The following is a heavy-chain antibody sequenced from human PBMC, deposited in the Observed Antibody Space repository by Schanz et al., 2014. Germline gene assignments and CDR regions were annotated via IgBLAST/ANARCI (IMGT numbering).Heavy chain of an antibody. CDR2: IGVDGTTT. D-gene: IGHD3-10*01. CDR3: AKYRGYYRVSGSYRELEY. V-gene: IGHV3-23*04. CDR1: GFSFSDYY. J-gene: IGHJ4*02. Sequence: EVQLVESGGGLVKPGGFLRLSCAASGFSFSDYYMSWIRQAPGKGLEWVSVIGVDGTTTYYADSVKGRFTISRDNSKNTLYLQMNSLRPEDTAVYYCAKYRGYYRVSGSYRELEYWGQGTLVTVSS.